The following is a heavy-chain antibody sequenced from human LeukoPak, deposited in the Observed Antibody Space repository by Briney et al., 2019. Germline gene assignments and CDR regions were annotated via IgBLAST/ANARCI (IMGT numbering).Heavy chain of an antibody. Sequence: PGGSLRLSCAASRFAFSSYAMSWVRQAPGKGLEWVSGISGSGGSTYYADSVKGRFTISRDNSKNTLYLQMNSLRVEDTAVYYCAKDHKLGGFDYWGQGTLVTVSS. CDR1: RFAFSSYA. V-gene: IGHV3-23*01. CDR3: AKDHKLGGFDY. D-gene: IGHD7-27*01. J-gene: IGHJ4*02. CDR2: ISGSGGST.